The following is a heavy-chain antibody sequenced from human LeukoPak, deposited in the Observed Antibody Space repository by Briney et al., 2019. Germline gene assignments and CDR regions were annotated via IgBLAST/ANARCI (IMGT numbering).Heavy chain of an antibody. CDR2: IIPIFGTA. J-gene: IGHJ5*02. CDR3: ARDNTAMHSFWLDP. Sequence: SSVKVSCKASGGTFSSYAISWVRQAPGQGLEWMGGIIPIFGTANYAQKFQGRVTITADESTSTAYMELSSLRSEDTAVYYCARDNTAMHSFWLDPWGQGTLVTVSS. D-gene: IGHD5-18*01. CDR1: GGTFSSYA. V-gene: IGHV1-69*13.